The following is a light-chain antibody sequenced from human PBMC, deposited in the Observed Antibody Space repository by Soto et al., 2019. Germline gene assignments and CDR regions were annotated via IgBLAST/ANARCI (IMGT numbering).Light chain of an antibody. CDR2: EVS. CDR3: SSYTSSSTLL. V-gene: IGLV2-14*01. J-gene: IGLJ2*01. CDR1: SSDVGGYNY. Sequence: QSALTQPASVSGSPGQSITISCTGTSSDVGGYNYVSWYQQHPGKAPKLMIYEVSNRPPGVSNRFSGSKSGNTASLTISGLQAEDEADYYCSSYTSSSTLLFGGGTKVTVL.